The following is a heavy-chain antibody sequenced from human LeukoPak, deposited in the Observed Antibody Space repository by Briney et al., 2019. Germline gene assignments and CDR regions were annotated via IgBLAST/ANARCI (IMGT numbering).Heavy chain of an antibody. CDR2: ISSSSSTI. CDR3: ARLVVVAATQQVRDY. CDR1: GLTFSSYP. Sequence: PGGSLRLSCAASGLTFSSYPMSWVRQAPGKGLEWVSYISSSSSTIYYADSVKGRFTISRDNAKNSLYLQMNSLRAEDTAVYYCARLVVVAATQQVRDYWGQGTLVTVSS. J-gene: IGHJ4*02. D-gene: IGHD2-15*01. V-gene: IGHV3-48*01.